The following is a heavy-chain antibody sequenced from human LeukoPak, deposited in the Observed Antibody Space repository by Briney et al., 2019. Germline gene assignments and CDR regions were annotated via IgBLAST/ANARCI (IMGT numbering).Heavy chain of an antibody. D-gene: IGHD3-10*01. CDR3: ARDNGQGGSGSNAFDI. Sequence: ASVKVSCKVSGYTLTELSMHWVRQAPGKGLEWMGGFDPEDGETIYAQKFQGRVTMTEDTSTDTAYMELSSLRSEDTAVYYCARDNGQGGSGSNAFDIWGQGTMVTVSS. V-gene: IGHV1-24*01. CDR2: FDPEDGET. CDR1: GYTLTELS. J-gene: IGHJ3*02.